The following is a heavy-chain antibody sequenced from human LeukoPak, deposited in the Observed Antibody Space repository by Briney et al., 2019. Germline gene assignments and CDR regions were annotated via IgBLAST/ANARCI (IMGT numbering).Heavy chain of an antibody. V-gene: IGHV3-48*04. CDR2: ISTSSSTI. CDR1: GFTFSSYS. D-gene: IGHD2-21*01. J-gene: IGHJ4*02. Sequence: GGSLRLSCAASGFTFSSYSMNWVRQAPGKGLEWVSYISTSSSTIYYADSVKGRFTISRDDAKNSLYLEMNSLRAEDTAVYYCVRESIRGTRDFDYWGQGTLVTVSS. CDR3: VRESIRGTRDFDY.